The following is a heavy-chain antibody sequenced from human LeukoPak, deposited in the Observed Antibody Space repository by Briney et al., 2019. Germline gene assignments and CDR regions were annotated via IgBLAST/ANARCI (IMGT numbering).Heavy chain of an antibody. CDR3: ARDSAAAAPYYYYGMDV. V-gene: IGHV1-2*04. J-gene: IGHJ6*02. CDR2: INPNSGGT. CDR1: GYTFTGYY. D-gene: IGHD6-13*01. Sequence: ASVKVSCKASGYTFTGYYMHWVRQAPGQGLEWMGLINPNSGGTNYAQKFQGWVTMTRDTSISTAYMELSRLRSDDTAVYYCARDSAAAAPYYYYGMDVWGQGTTVTVSS.